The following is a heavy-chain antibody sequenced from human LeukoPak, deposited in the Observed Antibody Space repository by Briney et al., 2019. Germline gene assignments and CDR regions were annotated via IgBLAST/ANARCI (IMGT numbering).Heavy chain of an antibody. CDR3: ARRLTGYTNFDY. D-gene: IGHD3-9*01. CDR1: GGSISSYY. CDR2: IYYSGST. Sequence: PSETLSLTCTVSGGSISSYYWSWIRQPPGKGLEWIGYIYYSGSTNYNPSLKSRVTISVDTSKNQFSLKLSSVTAADTAVYYCARRLTGYTNFDYWGQGTLVTVSS. V-gene: IGHV4-59*08. J-gene: IGHJ4*02.